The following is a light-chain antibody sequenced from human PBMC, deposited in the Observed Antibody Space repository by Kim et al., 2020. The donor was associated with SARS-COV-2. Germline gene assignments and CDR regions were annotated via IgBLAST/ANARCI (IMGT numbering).Light chain of an antibody. J-gene: IGLJ3*02. CDR2: GKN. Sequence: LGPTVSITCQGDSLRSYYASWYQQKPGQAPVLVIYGKNNRPSGIPDRFSGSSSGNTASLTITGAQAEDEADYYCNSRDSSGNHHWVFGGGTKLTVL. CDR1: SLRSYY. CDR3: NSRDSSGNHHWV. V-gene: IGLV3-19*01.